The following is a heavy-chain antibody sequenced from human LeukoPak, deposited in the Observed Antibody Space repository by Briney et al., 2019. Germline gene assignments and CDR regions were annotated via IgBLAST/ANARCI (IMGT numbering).Heavy chain of an antibody. V-gene: IGHV1-2*06. CDR2: INPNSGGT. J-gene: IGHJ4*02. Sequence: ASVKVSCKASGGTFSSYAISWVRQAPGQGLEWMGRINPNSGGTNYAQKFQGRVTMTRDTSISTAYMELSRLRSDDTAVYYCARESVAQWELKLWGQGTLVTVSS. CDR3: ARESVAQWELKL. CDR1: GGTFSSYA. D-gene: IGHD1-26*01.